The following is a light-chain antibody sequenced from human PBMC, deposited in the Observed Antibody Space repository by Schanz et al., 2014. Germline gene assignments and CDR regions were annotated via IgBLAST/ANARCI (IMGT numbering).Light chain of an antibody. CDR2: DVS. J-gene: IGLJ2*01. Sequence: QSALTQPASVSGSPGQSITISCTGTSRDIGGYNYVSWYQQHPGKAPKFLIYDVSNRPSGVSTRFSGSKSGNTASLTVSGLQAEDEGDYYCSSYAGSNNLRVVFGGGTKLTVL. CDR3: SSYAGSNNLRVV. V-gene: IGLV2-14*01. CDR1: SRDIGGYNY.